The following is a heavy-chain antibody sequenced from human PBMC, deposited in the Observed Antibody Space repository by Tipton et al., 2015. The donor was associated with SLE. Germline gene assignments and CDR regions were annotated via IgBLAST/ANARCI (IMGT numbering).Heavy chain of an antibody. CDR3: ARCRLSRWLLYGESDY. CDR1: GDSITSYY. CDR2: VYSSGSA. V-gene: IGHV4-4*07. Sequence: TLSLTCSVSGDSITSYYWSWFRQSTGRGLEWIGRVYSSGSANYNPALISRVSMSVDISKNQFFLTLRSVTAADTAVYYCARCRLSRWLLYGESDYWGQGTLVTVSS. D-gene: IGHD3-3*01. J-gene: IGHJ4*02.